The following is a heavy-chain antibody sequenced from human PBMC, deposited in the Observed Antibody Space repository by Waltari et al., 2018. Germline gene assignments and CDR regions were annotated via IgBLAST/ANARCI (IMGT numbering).Heavy chain of an antibody. V-gene: IGHV4-38-2*01. D-gene: IGHD2-15*01. CDR1: GFSISSVYS. J-gene: IGHJ5*02. Sequence: QVQLQESGPGLVKPSETLSLTCGVSGFSISSVYSWGWIRQPPGKGLEWLGSLHHSGSTYYNPSLKSRVTISADTSKNHFSLRLSSVTAADTAVYYCARVVVATTGDWFDPWGQGTLVTVSS. CDR3: ARVVVATTGDWFDP. CDR2: LHHSGST.